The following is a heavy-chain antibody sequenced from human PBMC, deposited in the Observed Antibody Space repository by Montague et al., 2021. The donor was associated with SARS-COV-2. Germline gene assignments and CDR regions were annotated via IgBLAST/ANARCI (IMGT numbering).Heavy chain of an antibody. J-gene: IGHJ6*02. CDR2: IGARGDT. CDR3: ARAPPYSSASWGYYGMDV. CDR1: GFILSTYD. D-gene: IGHD6-6*01. Sequence: SLRLSCAASGFILSTYDMHWVRQATGKGLEWVSAIGARGDTYYPGPVKGRFTMSRENAENSLYLQMTSLRAGDTAVYYCARAPPYSSASWGYYGMDVWGQGTTVTVSS. V-gene: IGHV3-13*01.